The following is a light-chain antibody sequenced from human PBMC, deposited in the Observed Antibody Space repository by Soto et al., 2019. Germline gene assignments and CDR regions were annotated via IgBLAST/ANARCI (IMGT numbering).Light chain of an antibody. V-gene: IGKV3-11*01. CDR3: QRRSSPLT. CDR2: DAS. Sequence: EIVLTQSPATLSLSPGEKATLSCRASQSISTFLAWYQQKPGQAPRLLIYDASNRATGIPARFSGSGSGTDFNLTITSLVPEDFSVYYCQRRSSPLTFGGGTKVEIK. J-gene: IGKJ4*01. CDR1: QSISTF.